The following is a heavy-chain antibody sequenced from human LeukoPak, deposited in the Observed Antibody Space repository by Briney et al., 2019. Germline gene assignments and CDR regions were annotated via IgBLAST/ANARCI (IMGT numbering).Heavy chain of an antibody. V-gene: IGHV4-4*02. CDR1: GGSISSSNL. D-gene: IGHD5-12*01. CDR2: IYHSGST. J-gene: IGHJ5*02. Sequence: PSETLSLTCAVSGGSISSSNLWSWVRQPPGKGLEWIGEIYHSGSTNYNPSLKSRVTISVDKCKNQISLKLSSVTAAGTAVYYCARSFRYSGYDYWFDPWGQGTQVTVSS. CDR3: ARSFRYSGYDYWFDP.